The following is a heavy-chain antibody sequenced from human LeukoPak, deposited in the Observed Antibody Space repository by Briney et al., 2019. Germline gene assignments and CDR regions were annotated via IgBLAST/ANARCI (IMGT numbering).Heavy chain of an antibody. V-gene: IGHV4-59*08. CDR1: GGSISGYY. J-gene: IGHJ4*02. CDR2: IYYSGST. Sequence: SETLSLTCTVSGGSISGYYLSWIRQPPGKGLEWIGYIYYSGSTNYNPSLKSRVTISVDTSKNQFSLKLSSVTAADTAVYYCARLPRPEYYFDYWGQGTLVTVSS. CDR3: ARLPRPEYYFDY.